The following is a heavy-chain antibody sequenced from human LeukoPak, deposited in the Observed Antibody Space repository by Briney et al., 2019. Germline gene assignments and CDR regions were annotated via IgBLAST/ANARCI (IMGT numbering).Heavy chain of an antibody. Sequence: PGGSLRLSCAASGFTVSSNYMSWVRQAPGKGLEWVSAISGSGGSTYYADSVKGRFTISRDNSKNTLYLQMNSLRAEDTAVYYCAKDLARHYLTRTDKMRGGQGTLVTVSS. V-gene: IGHV3-23*01. CDR2: ISGSGGST. J-gene: IGHJ4*02. CDR3: AKDLARHYLTRTDKMR. D-gene: IGHD1-14*01. CDR1: GFTVSSNY.